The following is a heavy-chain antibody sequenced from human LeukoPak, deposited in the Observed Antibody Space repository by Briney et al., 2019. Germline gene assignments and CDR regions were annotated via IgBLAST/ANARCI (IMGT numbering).Heavy chain of an antibody. D-gene: IGHD2-15*01. J-gene: IGHJ4*02. V-gene: IGHV3-21*01. CDR2: VSSSSSHI. CDR1: GFSFSSHI. CDR3: AKDRDKKVVVAAYFDY. Sequence: GGSLRLSCAAPGFSFSSHIMNWVRQAPGKGLEWISSVSSSSSHIYYIDSVRGRFTISRDNAKNSLNLEMNSLRVEDTAVYYCAKDRDKKVVVAAYFDYWGQGALVTVSS.